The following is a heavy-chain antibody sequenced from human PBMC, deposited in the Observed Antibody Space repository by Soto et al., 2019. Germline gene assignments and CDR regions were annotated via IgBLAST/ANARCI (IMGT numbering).Heavy chain of an antibody. CDR2: IIPIFGTA. J-gene: IGHJ6*02. CDR3: ARGRSTKGDYYGMDV. V-gene: IGHV1-69*13. CDR1: GGTFSSYA. Sequence: SVKVSCKASGGTFSSYAISWVRQAPGQGLEWMGGIIPIFGTANYAQKFQGRVTITADESMSTAYMELSSLRSEDTAVYYCARGRSTKGDYYGMDVWGQGTTVTVSS.